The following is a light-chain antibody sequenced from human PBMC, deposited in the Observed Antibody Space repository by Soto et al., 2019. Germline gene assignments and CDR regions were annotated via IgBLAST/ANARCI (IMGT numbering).Light chain of an antibody. V-gene: IGKV3-20*01. CDR2: GAS. CDR3: QRYGASTT. J-gene: IGKJ1*01. CDR1: EVVSSGY. Sequence: EVVMTQSPSTLSVSAGERATLACRAREVVSSGYVAWYQQKPGQAPRLLIYGASSRATGIPVRFSGSGSGTDFTLTITRLEPEDFAVYYCQRYGASTTFGQGTKVDI.